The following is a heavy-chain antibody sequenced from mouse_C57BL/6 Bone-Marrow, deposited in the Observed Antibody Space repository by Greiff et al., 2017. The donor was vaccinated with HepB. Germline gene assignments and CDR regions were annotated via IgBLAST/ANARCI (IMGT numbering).Heavy chain of an antibody. CDR3: ARRGVEATVVFDY. CDR2: IHPNSGST. J-gene: IGHJ2*01. D-gene: IGHD1-1*01. CDR1: GYTFTSYW. V-gene: IGHV1-64*01. Sequence: QVQLQQPGAELVKPGASVKLSCKASGYTFTSYWMHWVKQRPGQGLEWIGMIHPNSGSTNYNEKFKSKATLTVDKSSSTAYMQLSSLTSEDSAIYYCARRGVEATVVFDYWGQGTTLTVSS.